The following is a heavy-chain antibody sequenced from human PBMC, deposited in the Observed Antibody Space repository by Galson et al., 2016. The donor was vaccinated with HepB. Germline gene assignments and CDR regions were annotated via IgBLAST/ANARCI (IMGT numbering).Heavy chain of an antibody. CDR3: ARSVTSIRLTDFYYTMDV. CDR1: GVAFSSYV. D-gene: IGHD3-16*01. Sequence: SVKVSCKATGVAFSSYVMTWVRQAPGQGLEWMGGIVPLQNTPTYAQQFQGRVTISADESTRTAYMELRSPRSEDTAVYYCARSVTSIRLTDFYYTMDVWGLGTPVIVSS. CDR2: IVPLQNTP. V-gene: IGHV1-69*13. J-gene: IGHJ6*02.